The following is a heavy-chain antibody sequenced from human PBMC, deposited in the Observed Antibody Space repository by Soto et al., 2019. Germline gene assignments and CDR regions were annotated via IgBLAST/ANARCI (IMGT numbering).Heavy chain of an antibody. CDR3: ATQSYSNSGAYYYYAMDV. CDR1: GGSISSGGYS. V-gene: IGHV4-30-2*01. D-gene: IGHD4-4*01. Sequence: KPSETLSLTCAVSGGSISSGGYSWSWIRQPPGKGLEWIGYIYQSGSTYYNPSLKSRVTISVDRSRNQFSLKLSSVTAADTAVYFCATQSYSNSGAYYYYAMDVWGQGTTVTV. CDR2: IYQSGST. J-gene: IGHJ6*02.